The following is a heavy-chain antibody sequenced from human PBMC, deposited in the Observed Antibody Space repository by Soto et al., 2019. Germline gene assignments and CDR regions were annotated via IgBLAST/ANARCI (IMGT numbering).Heavy chain of an antibody. CDR1: GGSFSGYY. CDR2: INHSGST. D-gene: IGHD3-9*01. Sequence: SETLSLTCAVYGGSFSGYYWSWIRQPPGKGLEWIGEINHSGSTNYNPSLKSRVTISVDTSKNQFSLKLSSVTAADTAVYYCARTTKILLRYFEWTIDSWGPGTLVTVFS. V-gene: IGHV4-34*01. CDR3: ARTTKILLRYFEWTIDS. J-gene: IGHJ4*02.